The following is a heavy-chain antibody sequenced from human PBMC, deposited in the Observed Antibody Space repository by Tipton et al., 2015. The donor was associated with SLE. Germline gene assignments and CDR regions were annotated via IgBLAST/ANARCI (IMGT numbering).Heavy chain of an antibody. CDR1: RGSFNGYH. V-gene: IGHV4-34*01. J-gene: IGHJ6*03. CDR2: INYSGST. D-gene: IGHD3-16*01. CDR3: ARGVSGYFHYCYMDV. Sequence: TLSLTCTIYRGSFNGYHWSWIRQPSGKGLEWIGEINYSGSTNYNPSLKSRVAISLDTPKNQFSLRLTSVTAADTAVYYCARGVSGYFHYCYMDVWGRGTTVTISS.